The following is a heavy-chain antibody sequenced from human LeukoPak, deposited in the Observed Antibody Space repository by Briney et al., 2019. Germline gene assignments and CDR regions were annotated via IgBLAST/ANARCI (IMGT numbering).Heavy chain of an antibody. CDR2: ISPNSGSTI. J-gene: IGHJ4*02. CDR3: AKDIVAPGLFFDY. Sequence: PGGSLRLSCAASGFTFSSYAMSWVRQAPGKGLEWVSYISPNSGSTIYYADSVKGRFTISRDNAKNSLYLQMNSLSAEDTAVYYCAKDIVAPGLFFDYWGQGTLVTVSS. CDR1: GFTFSSYA. V-gene: IGHV3-48*04. D-gene: IGHD3-16*02.